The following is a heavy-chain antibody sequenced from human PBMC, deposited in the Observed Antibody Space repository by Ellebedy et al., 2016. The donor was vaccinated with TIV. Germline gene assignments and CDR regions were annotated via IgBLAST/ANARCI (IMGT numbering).Heavy chain of an antibody. CDR2: FSSGGVDK. V-gene: IGHV3-30*03. J-gene: IGHJ6*02. Sequence: GGPLRLSCTASGFTFSNYDMHWVRQVPGKGLEWVAFFSSGGVDKYNEGSVKDRFTISRHNSGNTLSLRLSELRPEDMGVYHCARGRDGWVSDHKYDVDVWGRGTTVTVSS. CDR1: GFTFSNYD. CDR3: ARGRDGWVSDHKYDVDV. D-gene: IGHD6-13*01.